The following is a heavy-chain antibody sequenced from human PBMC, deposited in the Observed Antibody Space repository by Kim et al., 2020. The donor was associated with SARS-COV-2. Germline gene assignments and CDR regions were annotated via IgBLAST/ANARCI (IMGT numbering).Heavy chain of an antibody. CDR2: INTNTGNP. V-gene: IGHV7-4-1*02. D-gene: IGHD4-4*01. CDR1: GYTFTSYA. CDR3: AREFVDYSPLGENDY. Sequence: ASVKVSCKASGYTFTSYAMNWVRQAPGQGLEWMGWINTNTGNPTYAQGFTGRFVFSLDTSVSTAYLQIISLKAEDTAVYYCAREFVDYSPLGENDYWGQGTLVTVSS. J-gene: IGHJ4*02.